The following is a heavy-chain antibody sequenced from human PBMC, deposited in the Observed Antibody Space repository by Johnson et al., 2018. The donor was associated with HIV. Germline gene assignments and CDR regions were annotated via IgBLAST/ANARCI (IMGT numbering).Heavy chain of an antibody. CDR1: GFAVSGYY. J-gene: IGHJ3*02. CDR2: LFSGDTT. D-gene: IGHD5-24*01. V-gene: IGHV3-66*01. Sequence: VQLVESGGGLVRPGGSLRLSCVASGFAVSGYYMSWVHQAPGKGLEWVSVLFSGDTTYYADSVNGRFTISRDNSKNTLYLQMNSLRAEDTAVYYCARACRDGYTCDVFDIWGQGTLVTVSS. CDR3: ARACRDGYTCDVFDI.